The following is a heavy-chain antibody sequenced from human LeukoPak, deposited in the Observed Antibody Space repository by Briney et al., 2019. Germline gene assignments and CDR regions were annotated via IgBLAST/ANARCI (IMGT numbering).Heavy chain of an antibody. CDR2: IYYSGST. V-gene: IGHV4-39*01. CDR1: GDSISSSNYY. CDR3: ARRGEYSSSSGWYFDL. Sequence: SETLSLTCTVSGDSISSSNYYWGWIRQPPGKGLEWIGSIYYSGSTYYNPSLKSRVTISVDTSKNQFSLKLSSVTAADTAVYYCARRGEYSSSSGWYFDLWGRGTLVTVSS. J-gene: IGHJ2*01. D-gene: IGHD6-6*01.